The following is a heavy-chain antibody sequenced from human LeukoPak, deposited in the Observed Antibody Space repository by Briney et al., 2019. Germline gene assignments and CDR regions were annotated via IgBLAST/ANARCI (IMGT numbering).Heavy chain of an antibody. J-gene: IGHJ6*02. CDR3: AKPPDHYYGSGSYYKASYGMDV. CDR1: GFTFNTYA. Sequence: PGGSLRLSCAASGFTFNTYAMFWVRQAPGEGLEWVSGISVRGKTYYADSVKGRFTISRDNSRNTLYLQMNSLKTEDTAMYFCAKPPDHYYGSGSYYKASYGMDVWGQGTTVTVSS. V-gene: IGHV3-23*01. CDR2: ISVRGKT. D-gene: IGHD3-10*01.